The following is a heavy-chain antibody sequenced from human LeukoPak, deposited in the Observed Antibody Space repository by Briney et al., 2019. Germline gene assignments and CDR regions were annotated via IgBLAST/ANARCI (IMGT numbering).Heavy chain of an antibody. CDR1: GDTFTGYY. J-gene: IGHJ4*02. D-gene: IGHD3-16*01. V-gene: IGHV1-18*04. Sequence: GASVKVSCQASGDTFTGYYIHWVRQAPGQGLEWMGWISAYNGNTNYAQKLQGRVTMTTDTSTSTAYMELRSLRSDDTAAYYCARSGRDYVWGSLISLYWGQGTLVTVSS. CDR2: ISAYNGNT. CDR3: ARSGRDYVWGSLISLY.